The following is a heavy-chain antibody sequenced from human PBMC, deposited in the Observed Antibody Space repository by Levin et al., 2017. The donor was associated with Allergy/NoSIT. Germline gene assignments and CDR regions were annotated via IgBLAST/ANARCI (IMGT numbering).Heavy chain of an antibody. V-gene: IGHV3-9*01. J-gene: IGHJ3*02. D-gene: IGHD3-22*01. CDR3: AKGADSRGSANAFDI. CDR2: ISWNSGSM. CDR1: GFTFDDYA. Sequence: LSLTCAASGFTFDDYAMHWVRQAPGKGLEWVSGISWNSGSMVYADSVKGRFTISRDSAKNSLYLQMNSLRAEDTALYYCAKGADSRGSANAFDIWGQGTLVTVSS.